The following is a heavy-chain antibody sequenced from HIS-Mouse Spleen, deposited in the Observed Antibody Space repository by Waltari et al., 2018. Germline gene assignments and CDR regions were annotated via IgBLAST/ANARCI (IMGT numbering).Heavy chain of an antibody. CDR2: IYYSGST. Sequence: QLQLQESGPGLGKPSETLSLTCTVSGGSISSSSSYWGWIRQPPGKGLEWIGSIYYSGSTYYNPSLKSRVTISVDTSKNQFSLKLSSVTAADTAVYYCARDGYSGYGHDAFDIWGQGTMVTVSS. CDR3: ARDGYSGYGHDAFDI. D-gene: IGHD5-12*01. V-gene: IGHV4-39*07. CDR1: GGSISSSSSY. J-gene: IGHJ3*02.